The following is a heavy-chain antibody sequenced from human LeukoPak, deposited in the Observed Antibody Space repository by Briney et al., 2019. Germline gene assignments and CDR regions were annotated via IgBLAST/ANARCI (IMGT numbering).Heavy chain of an antibody. D-gene: IGHD6-19*01. CDR3: AKDDGYSSVYYFDY. Sequence: PGRSLRLSCAASGFTFSSYAMSWVRQAPGKGLEWVSAISGSGGSTYYADSVKSRFTISRDNSKNTLYLQMNSLRAEDTAVYYCAKDDGYSSVYYFDYWGQGTLVTVSS. V-gene: IGHV3-23*01. CDR2: ISGSGGST. CDR1: GFTFSSYA. J-gene: IGHJ4*02.